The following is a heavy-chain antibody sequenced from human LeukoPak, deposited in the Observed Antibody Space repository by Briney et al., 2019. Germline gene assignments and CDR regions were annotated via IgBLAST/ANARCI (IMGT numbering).Heavy chain of an antibody. CDR2: MYSGGST. V-gene: IGHV3-66*01. CDR1: GFTVSSNY. J-gene: IGHJ4*02. D-gene: IGHD1-26*01. Sequence: GGSLRFSCAASGFTVSSNYMSWVAQAPGKGLEGVSVMYSGGSTYYADSVKGRFTISRDNSKNTMFLQMNSLRVEDTAVYYCASSGSYHVLGYFDYWGQGTLVTVSS. CDR3: ASSGSYHVLGYFDY.